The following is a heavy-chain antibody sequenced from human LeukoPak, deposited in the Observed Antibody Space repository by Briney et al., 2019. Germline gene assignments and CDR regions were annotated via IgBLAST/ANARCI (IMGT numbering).Heavy chain of an antibody. CDR2: IHYDGKI. CDR3: ANVRAYTSGWYREDN. Sequence: GGSLRLSCAASGFSVSGKFMSWVRQAPGKGLEWVSIIHYDGKIRYADSVKGRFTISRDNSKNTLYLQMNSLRAEDTAVYYCANVRAYTSGWYREDNWGQGTLVTVSS. D-gene: IGHD6-19*01. CDR1: GFSVSGKF. V-gene: IGHV3-53*01. J-gene: IGHJ4*02.